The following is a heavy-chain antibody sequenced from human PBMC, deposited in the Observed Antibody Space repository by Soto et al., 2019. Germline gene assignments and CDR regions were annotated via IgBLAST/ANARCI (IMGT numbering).Heavy chain of an antibody. Sequence: SVKVSCKASGGTFSSYAISWVRQAPGQGLEWMGGIIPIFGTANYAQKFQGRVTITADESTSTAYMELSSLRYEDTAVYYCARDLDDDYSNHFDYWGQGTLVTVSS. D-gene: IGHD4-4*01. J-gene: IGHJ4*02. V-gene: IGHV1-69*13. CDR1: GGTFSSYA. CDR3: ARDLDDDYSNHFDY. CDR2: IIPIFGTA.